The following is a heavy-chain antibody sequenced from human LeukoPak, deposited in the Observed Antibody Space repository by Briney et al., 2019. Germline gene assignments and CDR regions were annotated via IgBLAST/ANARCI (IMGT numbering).Heavy chain of an antibody. D-gene: IGHD3-10*01. V-gene: IGHV4-39*07. J-gene: IGHJ5*02. Sequence: SETPSLTCTVSGGSISSSSYYWGWIRQPPGKGLEWIGSIYYSGSTYYNPSLKSRVTISVDTSKNQFSLKLSSVTAADTAVYYCARGRSSGSYPNWFDPWGQGTLVTVSS. CDR2: IYYSGST. CDR3: ARGRSSGSYPNWFDP. CDR1: GGSISSSSYY.